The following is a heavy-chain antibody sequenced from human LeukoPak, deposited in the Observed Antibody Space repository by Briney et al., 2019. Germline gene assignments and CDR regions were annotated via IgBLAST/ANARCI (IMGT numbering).Heavy chain of an antibody. V-gene: IGHV3-11*01. CDR2: MSSRSGII. CDR3: AGGLLEAQGWLQWLGTVYSMDV. Sequence: GGSLRLSCVASGFNFSDYYMNWIRQSPGKGLEWISYMSSRSGIIYYADSVKGRFTISRDNARNSLYLQMNSLRVDDTAVYYCAGGLLEAQGWLQWLGTVYSMDVWGQGTPVTVSS. D-gene: IGHD5-24*01. CDR1: GFNFSDYY. J-gene: IGHJ6*02.